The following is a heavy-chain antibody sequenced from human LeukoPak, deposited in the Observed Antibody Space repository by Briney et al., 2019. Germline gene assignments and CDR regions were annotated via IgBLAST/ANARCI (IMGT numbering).Heavy chain of an antibody. J-gene: IGHJ5*02. CDR3: AKRNNWFDL. Sequence: SGTLSLTCAVSGGSISSSNWWSWVRQPPGKGLEWIGEIYHSEDTNYNPSLKSRVTLSLDKSKNQFSLKLNSVTAADTAVYFCAKRNNWFDLWGQGTLVIVSS. CDR2: IYHSEDT. V-gene: IGHV4-4*02. CDR1: GGSISSSNW.